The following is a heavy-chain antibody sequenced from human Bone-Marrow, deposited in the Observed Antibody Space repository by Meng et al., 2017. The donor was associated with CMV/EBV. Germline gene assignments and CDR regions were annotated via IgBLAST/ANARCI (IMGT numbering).Heavy chain of an antibody. CDR2: IYYSGST. Sequence: SETLSLTCTVSGGSISSSSYYWGWIRQPPGKGLEWIGSIYYSGSTYYNPSLKSRVTISVDTSKNQFSLKLSSVTAADTAVYYCAGDIVVVPAAAGAFDIWGQGTMVTFSS. D-gene: IGHD2-2*01. CDR3: AGDIVVVPAAAGAFDI. V-gene: IGHV4-39*01. CDR1: GGSISSSSYY. J-gene: IGHJ3*02.